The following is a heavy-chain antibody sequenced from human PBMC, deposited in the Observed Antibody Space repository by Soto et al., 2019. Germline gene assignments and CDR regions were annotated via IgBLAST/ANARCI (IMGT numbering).Heavy chain of an antibody. CDR3: ARVLRFLEWAFDY. CDR2: INPGNSET. Sequence: LGESLKISCKASGYSFINYWIGWVRQMPGKGLEWMAIINPGNSETRYSPAFQGQVTISADKSITTTYLQWDSLKASDTAMYYCARVLRFLEWAFDYWGQGTLVTVSS. CDR1: GYSFINYW. J-gene: IGHJ4*02. D-gene: IGHD3-3*01. V-gene: IGHV5-51*01.